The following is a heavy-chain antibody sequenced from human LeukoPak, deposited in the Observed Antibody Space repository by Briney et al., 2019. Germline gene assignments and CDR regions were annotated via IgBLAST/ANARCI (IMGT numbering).Heavy chain of an antibody. Sequence: GGSLRLSCAASGFTFSTYGMSWVRQAPGKGLEWVSAISGSGGGTYFADSVKGRFTISRDNSKNTLFLQMDSLRADDTAVYYCAYDGSSTRSYYYYYGMDVWGQGTTVTVSS. CDR2: ISGSGGGT. V-gene: IGHV3-23*01. CDR1: GFTFSTYG. J-gene: IGHJ6*02. CDR3: AYDGSSTRSYYYYYGMDV. D-gene: IGHD2-2*01.